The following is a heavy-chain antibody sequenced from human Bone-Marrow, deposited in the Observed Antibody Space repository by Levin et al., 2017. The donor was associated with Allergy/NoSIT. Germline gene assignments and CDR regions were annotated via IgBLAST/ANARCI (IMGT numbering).Heavy chain of an antibody. V-gene: IGHV3-30*18. J-gene: IGHJ6*02. CDR2: ISYDGSNK. CDR3: AKDRAYAARPTDYYYYGMDV. Sequence: GESLKISCAASGFTFSSYGMHWVRQAPGKGLEWVAVISYDGSNKYYADSVKGRFTISRDNSKNTLYLQMNSLRAEDTAVYYCAKDRAYAARPTDYYYYGMDVWGQGTTVTVSS. CDR1: GFTFSSYG. D-gene: IGHD6-6*01.